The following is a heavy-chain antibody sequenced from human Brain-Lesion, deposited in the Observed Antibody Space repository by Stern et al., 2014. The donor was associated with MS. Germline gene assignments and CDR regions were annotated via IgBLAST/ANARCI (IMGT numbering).Heavy chain of an antibody. CDR1: GYIFTGYY. D-gene: IGHD3-3*01. V-gene: IGHV1-2*02. CDR2: INPNNGGT. Sequence: VQLVESGAEVKKPGASVKVSCKTSGYIFTGYYIHWVRQAPGQGLEWMAWINPNNGGTKYAQKFQGRVTMSRDTSISTAYVELSSLTSDDTAVYYCARDQRGITIFGVVTDYYYLGMDVWGQGTTVTVS. CDR3: ARDQRGITIFGVVTDYYYLGMDV. J-gene: IGHJ6*02.